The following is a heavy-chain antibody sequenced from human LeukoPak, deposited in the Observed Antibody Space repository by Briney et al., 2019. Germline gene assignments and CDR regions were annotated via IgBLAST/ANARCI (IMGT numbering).Heavy chain of an antibody. CDR3: GREGAGERYFDF. J-gene: IGHJ4*02. D-gene: IGHD7-27*01. V-gene: IGHV4-59*01. Sequence: SESLSLTCSVSGGSIRNYYCSWIRQPPGKGREWIGFTFSSGSTNYNPSLKNRVTISVDTSKNQFSLKLTAVTAAGADMYYCGREGAGERYFDFWGQGTLVGVFS. CDR2: TFSSGST. CDR1: GGSIRNYY.